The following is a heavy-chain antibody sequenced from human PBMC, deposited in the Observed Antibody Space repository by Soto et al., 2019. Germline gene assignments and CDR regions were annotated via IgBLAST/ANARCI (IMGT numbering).Heavy chain of an antibody. J-gene: IGHJ4*02. CDR2: INPSGGST. D-gene: IGHD4-17*01. V-gene: IGHV1-46*01. CDR3: ARTLYGDPLAIDY. CDR1: GYTFTSYY. Sequence: ASVKVSCNASGYTFTSYYMHLVRQAPGQGLEWMGIINPSGGSTSYAQKFQGRVTMTRDTSTSTVYMELSSLRSEDTAVYYCARTLYGDPLAIDYWGQGTLVTVS.